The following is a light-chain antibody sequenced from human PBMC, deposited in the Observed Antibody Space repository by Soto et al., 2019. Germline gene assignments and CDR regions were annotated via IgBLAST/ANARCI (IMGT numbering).Light chain of an antibody. CDR1: QSVTSNH. CDR2: GAS. J-gene: IGKJ2*01. Sequence: EIVLTQSPGTLSLSPGERAPLSCRARQSVTSNHLAWYQQNPGQAPRLLIYGASRRAAGIPDRFSGSGSGTDFTLTISRLEPEDFAVYYCQQYGGSTYTFGQGTKVDI. CDR3: QQYGGSTYT. V-gene: IGKV3-20*01.